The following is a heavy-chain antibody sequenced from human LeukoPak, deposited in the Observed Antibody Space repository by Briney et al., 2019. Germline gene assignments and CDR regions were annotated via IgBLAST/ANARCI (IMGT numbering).Heavy chain of an antibody. Sequence: GGSLRLSCAASGFTFSSYGMHWVRQAPGKGLEGVAGIRYDGSNKDYADSVKGRFTISRDNSKNTLYLRMNRLRAEDTAVYYCGRDGYYYDSSADPGHTEAFDIWGRGTMLTVSS. CDR2: IRYDGSNK. V-gene: IGHV3-33*01. CDR3: GRDGYYYDSSADPGHTEAFDI. J-gene: IGHJ3*02. CDR1: GFTFSSYG. D-gene: IGHD3-22*01.